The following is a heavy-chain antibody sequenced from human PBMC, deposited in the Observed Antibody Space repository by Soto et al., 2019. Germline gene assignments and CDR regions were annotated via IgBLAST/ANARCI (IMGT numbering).Heavy chain of an antibody. J-gene: IGHJ4*02. D-gene: IGHD1-1*01. V-gene: IGHV4-61*01. CDR2: FYYTGSI. CDR3: VKGSTTSRPYYFDY. CDR1: GGSVSSGNYY. Sequence: PSETLSLTCTVSGGSVSSGNYYWSWIRQPPGEGLEWIGYFYYTGSINYNPSLKSRVTISIDASKNQFSLRLSSVTAEDTAIYYCVKGSTTSRPYYFDYWGQGTLVTVSS.